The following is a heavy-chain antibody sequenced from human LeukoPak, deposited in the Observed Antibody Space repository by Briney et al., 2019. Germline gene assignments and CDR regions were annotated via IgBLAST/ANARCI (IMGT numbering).Heavy chain of an antibody. V-gene: IGHV1-69*13. D-gene: IGHD6-13*01. J-gene: IGHJ3*02. CDR3: ARDARGAAAADDPLDI. CDR2: IIPIFGTA. Sequence: VASVKVSCKASGGTFSSYAISWVRQAPGQGLEWMGGIIPIFGTANYAQKFQGRVTITADESTSTAYMELSSLTSEDTAVYYCARDARGAAAADDPLDIWGQGTTVTVSS. CDR1: GGTFSSYA.